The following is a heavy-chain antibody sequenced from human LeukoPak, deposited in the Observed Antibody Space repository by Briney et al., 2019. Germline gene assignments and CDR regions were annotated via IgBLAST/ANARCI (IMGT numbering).Heavy chain of an antibody. V-gene: IGHV1-46*01. CDR3: ARKRVKWELGDDDFDI. J-gene: IGHJ3*02. CDR2: INPSGGST. D-gene: IGHD1-26*01. Sequence: ASVKVSCKASGYTFTSYYMHWVRQAPGQGLEWMGIINPSGGSTSYAQKFQGRVTMTRDTSTSTVYMELSSLRSEDTAVYYCARKRVKWELGDDDFDIWGQGTMVTVSS. CDR1: GYTFTSYY.